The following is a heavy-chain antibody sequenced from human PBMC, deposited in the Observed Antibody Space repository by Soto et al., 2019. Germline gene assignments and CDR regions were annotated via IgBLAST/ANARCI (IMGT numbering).Heavy chain of an antibody. CDR1: GASISGSPYS. V-gene: IGHV4-39*02. D-gene: IGHD2-2*03. J-gene: IGHJ4*02. CDR2: IDFSANS. Sequence: SETLSLTCSVSGASISGSPYSWAWVRQPPNKELEWIGTIDFSANSDYSASLRSRVSISVDTSKNHFSLRLTSVAAADSAVYYCARRRGYTGYSSGDFFDYWGQGILVTVPQ. CDR3: ARRRGYTGYSSGDFFDY.